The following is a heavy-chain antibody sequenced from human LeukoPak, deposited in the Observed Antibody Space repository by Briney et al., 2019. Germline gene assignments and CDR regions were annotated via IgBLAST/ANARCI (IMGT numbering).Heavy chain of an antibody. J-gene: IGHJ5*02. D-gene: IGHD6-13*01. Sequence: SETLSLTRAVYDGSFSGYYWSWIRQPPGKGLEWIGEINHSGSTNYNPSLKSRVTISVDTSKNQFSLKLSSVTAADTAVYYCARGSWYDPNWFDPWGQGTLVTVSS. CDR3: ARGSWYDPNWFDP. V-gene: IGHV4-34*01. CDR1: DGSFSGYY. CDR2: INHSGST.